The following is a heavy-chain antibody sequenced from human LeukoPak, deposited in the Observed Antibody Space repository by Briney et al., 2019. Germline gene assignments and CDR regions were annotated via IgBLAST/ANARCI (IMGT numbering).Heavy chain of an antibody. Sequence: GASVKVSCKASGYTFTSYGISWVRQAPGQGLEWMGGIIPIFGTANYAQKFQGRVTITADESTSTAYMELSSLRSEDTAVYYCARERITIFGVVPPYYYYGMDVWGQGTTVTVSS. D-gene: IGHD3-3*01. CDR3: ARERITIFGVVPPYYYYGMDV. CDR2: IIPIFGTA. J-gene: IGHJ6*02. CDR1: GYTFTSYG. V-gene: IGHV1-69*13.